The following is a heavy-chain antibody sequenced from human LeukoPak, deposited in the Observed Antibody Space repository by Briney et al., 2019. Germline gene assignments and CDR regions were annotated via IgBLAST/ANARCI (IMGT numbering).Heavy chain of an antibody. Sequence: PGGSLRLSCAASGFTFSSYWMSWVRQAPGKGLEWVANIKQDGSEKYYVDSVKGRFTISRDNAKNSLYLQMNSLRAEDTAVYYCARAAVPRYYFYYMDVWGKGTTVTVSS. CDR3: ARAAVPRYYFYYMDV. D-gene: IGHD4-17*01. V-gene: IGHV3-7*01. CDR1: GFTFSSYW. CDR2: IKQDGSEK. J-gene: IGHJ6*03.